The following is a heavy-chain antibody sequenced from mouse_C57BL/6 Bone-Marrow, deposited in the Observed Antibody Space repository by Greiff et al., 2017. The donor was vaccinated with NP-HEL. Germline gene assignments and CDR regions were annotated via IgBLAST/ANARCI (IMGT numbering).Heavy chain of an antibody. J-gene: IGHJ4*01. CDR2: IYPGSGST. D-gene: IGHD1-1*01. CDR1: GYTFTSYW. CDR3: AREGFAYYDGSSPHYYAMDD. V-gene: IGHV1-55*01. Sequence: VQLQQPGAELVKPGASVKMSCKASGYTFTSYWITWVKQRPGQGLEWIGDIYPGSGSTNYNEKFKSKATLTVDTSSSTAYMQLSSLTSEDASVYYCAREGFAYYDGSSPHYYAMDDWGQGTSVTVSS.